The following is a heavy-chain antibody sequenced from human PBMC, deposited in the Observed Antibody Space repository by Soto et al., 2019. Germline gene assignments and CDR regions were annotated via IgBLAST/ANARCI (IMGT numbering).Heavy chain of an antibody. CDR2: ISNDGNIM. D-gene: IGHD1-26*01. V-gene: IGHV3-30*18. CDR3: ANGHCGTNGYYFQY. Sequence: QVQLVESGGGVVQPGRSLRLSCAASGFTFSRYGLHWVRQAPGKGLEWVAVISNDGNIMHYADSVKGRFTISKDNSKNMVILEMNSLITEDTVMYFWANGHCGTNGYYFQYWGQGTLVTVSS. CDR1: GFTFSRYG. J-gene: IGHJ1*01.